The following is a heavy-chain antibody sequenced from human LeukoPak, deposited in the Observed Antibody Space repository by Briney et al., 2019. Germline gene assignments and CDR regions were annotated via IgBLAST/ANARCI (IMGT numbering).Heavy chain of an antibody. V-gene: IGHV1-8*02. CDR3: ARDKRGQAAADDPFDI. D-gene: IGHD6-13*01. Sequence: ASVKVSCKASGYTFSSSDINWVRQAAGQGLEWMGWMNPNRGSTGYAQKFQGRDTMTRDTSINTAYMELSSLRVEDTAVYYCARDKRGQAAADDPFDIWGQGTMVTVSS. CDR2: MNPNRGST. CDR1: GYTFSSSD. J-gene: IGHJ3*02.